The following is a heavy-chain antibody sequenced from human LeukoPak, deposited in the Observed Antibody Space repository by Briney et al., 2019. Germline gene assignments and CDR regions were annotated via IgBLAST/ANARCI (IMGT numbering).Heavy chain of an antibody. D-gene: IGHD3-22*01. Sequence: PSETLSLTCTVPGGSLSGSQWSWIRQPPGQGLEWIGYIHYSGTTSFHPSFKSRLTISLDTPNNQVSLRLISVTAADTAVYYCARHKHDSSGYAFDYWGQGTLVTVSS. CDR1: GGSLSGSQ. CDR3: ARHKHDSSGYAFDY. CDR2: IHYSGTT. V-gene: IGHV4-59*08. J-gene: IGHJ4*02.